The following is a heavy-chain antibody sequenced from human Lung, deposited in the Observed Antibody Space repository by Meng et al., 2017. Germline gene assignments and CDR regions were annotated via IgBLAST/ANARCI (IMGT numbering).Heavy chain of an antibody. Sequence: CVPGLVKPLGTLCLCCVVSVGSMTRVSCWRWARQPPGKGLEWIGEIYHGGATTYKPSLKSRVTIAIDRSKNQFSLKLSSVTAADTAVYYCASWIYSCGWQWGQGTLVTVSS. CDR1: VGSMTRVSC. J-gene: IGHJ4*02. V-gene: IGHV4-4*02. CDR2: IYHGGAT. D-gene: IGHD6-19*01. CDR3: ASWIYSCGWQ.